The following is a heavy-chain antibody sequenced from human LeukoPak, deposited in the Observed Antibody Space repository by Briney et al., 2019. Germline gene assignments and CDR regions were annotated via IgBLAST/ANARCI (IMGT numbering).Heavy chain of an antibody. J-gene: IGHJ4*02. V-gene: IGHV1-2*02. CDR2: INPNSGGT. Sequence: ASVKVSCKASGYTFTGYYMHWVRQAPGQGLEWMGWINPNSGGTNYAQKFQGRVTMTRDTSISTAYMELSRLRSDDTDVYYCARVGEYSSSSGRFDYWGQGTLVTVSS. CDR3: ARVGEYSSSSGRFDY. D-gene: IGHD6-6*01. CDR1: GYTFTGYY.